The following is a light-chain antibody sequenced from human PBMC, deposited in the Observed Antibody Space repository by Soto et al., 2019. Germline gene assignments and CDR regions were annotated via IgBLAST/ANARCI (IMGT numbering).Light chain of an antibody. V-gene: IGLV2-14*01. J-gene: IGLJ2*01. Sequence: QSALTQPASVSGSPGQSITISCTGTSSDVGGYNYVSWYQQYPGKAPKLVIYDVSNRPSGVSDRLSGSKSGNTASLTISGLQAEDEDDYYCSSYTSSSTPYVVFGGGTKVTVL. CDR1: SSDVGGYNY. CDR2: DVS. CDR3: SSYTSSSTPYVV.